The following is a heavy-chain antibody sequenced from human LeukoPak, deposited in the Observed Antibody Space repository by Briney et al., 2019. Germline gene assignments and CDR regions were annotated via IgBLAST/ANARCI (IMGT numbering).Heavy chain of an antibody. CDR2: ISNSGSTI. D-gene: IGHD2-15*01. J-gene: IGHJ4*02. V-gene: IGHV3-48*01. Sequence: GGSLRLSCAASGFTFSSYIMNWVRQAPGKGLEWLSYISNSGSTIYYADSVKGRFSISRDNAKNSLWLQMSSLRAEDTAVYYCARGRGSCSGGTCYVDFWGQGTLATVSS. CDR1: GFTFSSYI. CDR3: ARGRGSCSGGTCYVDF.